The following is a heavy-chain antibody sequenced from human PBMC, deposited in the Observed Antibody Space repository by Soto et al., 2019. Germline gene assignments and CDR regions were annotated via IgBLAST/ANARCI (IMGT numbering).Heavy chain of an antibody. Sequence: ESGPTLVNPTQTLTLTCTFSGFSLSTSGMCVSWIRQPPGKALEWLARIDWDDDKYYSTSLKTRLTISKDTSKNQVVLTMTNMDPVDTATYYCARTMVRGVSDAFDIWGQGTMVTVSS. CDR1: GFSLSTSGMC. CDR2: IDWDDDK. J-gene: IGHJ3*02. CDR3: ARTMVRGVSDAFDI. D-gene: IGHD3-10*01. V-gene: IGHV2-70*11.